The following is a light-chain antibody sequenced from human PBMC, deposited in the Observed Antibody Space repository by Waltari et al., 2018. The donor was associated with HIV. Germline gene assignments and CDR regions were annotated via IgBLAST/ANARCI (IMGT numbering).Light chain of an antibody. Sequence: NVMTQSPPTLPAHPGEDVTVFCRAAEILNTNLAWYHLKPGQIPRLLIFGASARATGVPARFSGSGSGKEFTLTISGLQSDDSGVYYCQHYDSWPLTFGPGTKVAIK. CDR1: EILNTN. CDR3: QHYDSWPLT. CDR2: GAS. J-gene: IGKJ3*01. V-gene: IGKV3D-15*01.